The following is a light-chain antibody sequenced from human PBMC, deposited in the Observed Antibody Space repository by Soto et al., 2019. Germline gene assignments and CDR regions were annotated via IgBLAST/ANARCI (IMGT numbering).Light chain of an antibody. V-gene: IGLV2-14*01. CDR3: SSYTSSSTIL. CDR2: EVS. J-gene: IGLJ2*01. CDR1: TSDVGGYNY. Sequence: QSALTQPASVSGSPGQSITISCTGTTSDVGGYNYVSWYQQHPDKAPKLIIYEVSSRPSGVSNRFSGSKSGNTASLTISGLQTEDEADYYCSSYTSSSTILFGGGTKLTVL.